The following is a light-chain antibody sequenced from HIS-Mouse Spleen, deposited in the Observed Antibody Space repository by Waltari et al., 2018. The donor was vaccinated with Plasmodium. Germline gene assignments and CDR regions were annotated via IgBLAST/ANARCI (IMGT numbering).Light chain of an antibody. Sequence: QSALTQPASVSGSPGQSITISCTGTSSDVGGYNYVSWYQQHPGKAPKLMIYEVSNLLSGVSSRVACSKSGNTASLTISGLQAEDEADYYCSSYTSSSTVVFGGGTKLTVL. CDR1: SSDVGGYNY. CDR3: SSYTSSSTVV. CDR2: EVS. V-gene: IGLV2-14*01. J-gene: IGLJ2*01.